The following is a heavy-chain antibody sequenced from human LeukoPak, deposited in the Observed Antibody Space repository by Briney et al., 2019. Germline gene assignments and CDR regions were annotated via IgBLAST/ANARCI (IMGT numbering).Heavy chain of an antibody. V-gene: IGHV3-33*08. J-gene: IGHJ4*02. D-gene: IGHD3-22*01. Sequence: GGSLRLSCAASGFTFSSYAMSWVRQAPGKGLEWVAVIWYDGSNKYYADSVKGRFTISRDNSKNTLYLQMNSLRAEDTAVYYCARGVYYYDSSGYPTLDYWGQETLVTVSS. CDR1: GFTFSSYA. CDR2: IWYDGSNK. CDR3: ARGVYYYDSSGYPTLDY.